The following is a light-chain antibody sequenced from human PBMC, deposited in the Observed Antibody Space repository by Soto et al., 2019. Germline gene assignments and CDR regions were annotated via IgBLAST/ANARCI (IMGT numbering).Light chain of an antibody. CDR3: SSFTSNRIYV. CDR1: HNDIGTYDY. V-gene: IGLV2-14*03. Sequence: ALTQPTSVSWAPGHTITITCTGNHNDIGTYDYVSWYQQHPGRAPRLLIHGVTTRPSGISDRFSASKSGLTASLTISGLQPEDEADYYCSSFTSNRIYVFGPGTKVTVL. CDR2: GVT. J-gene: IGLJ1*01.